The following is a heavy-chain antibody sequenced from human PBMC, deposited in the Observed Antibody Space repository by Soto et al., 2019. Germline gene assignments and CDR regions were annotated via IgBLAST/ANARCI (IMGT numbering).Heavy chain of an antibody. Sequence: PGGSLRLSCTASGFTFGDYAMSWFRQAPGKGLEWVGFIRSKAYGGTTEYAASVKGRFTISRDDSKSIAYLQMNSLKTEDTAVYYCTRDDVNSSGWYGMDVWGQGTTVTVSS. CDR2: IRSKAYGGTT. D-gene: IGHD6-19*01. J-gene: IGHJ6*02. CDR3: TRDDVNSSGWYGMDV. CDR1: GFTFGDYA. V-gene: IGHV3-49*03.